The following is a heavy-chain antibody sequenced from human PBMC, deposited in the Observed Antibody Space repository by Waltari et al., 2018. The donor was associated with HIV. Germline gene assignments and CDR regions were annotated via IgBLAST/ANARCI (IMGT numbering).Heavy chain of an antibody. CDR3: ASGSRRGHSHGIDY. V-gene: IGHV4-38-2*01. Sequence: SGPGLVKPSETLSLTCSVSGYSIESGYYWGWIRQPPGKALEWIGSSLHSGNTYYNPSLKSRLTISLDTSKNQVSLKLSSVTAADTAVYYCASGSRRGHSHGIDYWGQGTLVTVSS. J-gene: IGHJ4*02. CDR1: GYSIESGYY. D-gene: IGHD5-18*01. CDR2: SLHSGNT.